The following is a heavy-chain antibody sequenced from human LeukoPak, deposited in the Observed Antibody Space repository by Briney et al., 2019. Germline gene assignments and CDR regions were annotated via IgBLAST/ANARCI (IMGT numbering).Heavy chain of an antibody. CDR1: GFTFDDYA. CDR2: VTWKSGSL. CDR3: ARGSYYYGSGSSFDP. D-gene: IGHD3-10*01. Sequence: GGSLRLSCAASGFTFDDYAMHWVRQAPGKGLEWVSGVTWKSGSLGYADSVKGRFTISRDNAKNSLYLQMNSLRAEDTAVYYCARGSYYYGSGSSFDPWGQGTLVTVSS. J-gene: IGHJ5*02. V-gene: IGHV3-9*01.